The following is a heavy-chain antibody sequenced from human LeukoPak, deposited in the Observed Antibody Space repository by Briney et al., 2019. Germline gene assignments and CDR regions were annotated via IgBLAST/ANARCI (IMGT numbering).Heavy chain of an antibody. D-gene: IGHD5-18*01. J-gene: IGHJ4*02. V-gene: IGHV1-2*02. Sequence: ASVKVSCKASGYTFTGYYMHWVRQAPEQGLEWMGWINPNSGGTNYAQKFQGRVTMTRDTSISTAYMELSRLRSDDTAVYYCARVEYSYGCVDYWGQGTLVTVSS. CDR1: GYTFTGYY. CDR2: INPNSGGT. CDR3: ARVEYSYGCVDY.